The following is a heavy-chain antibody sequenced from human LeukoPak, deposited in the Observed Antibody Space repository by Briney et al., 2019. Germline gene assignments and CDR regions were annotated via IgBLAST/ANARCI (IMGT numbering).Heavy chain of an antibody. V-gene: IGHV4-34*01. CDR2: INQSGST. D-gene: IGHD2-2*01. CDR1: GGSFSGYY. Sequence: SEALSLTCAVYGGSFSGYYWSWIRQPPGKGLEWIGEINQSGSTNYNPSLKSRVTISVDTSKKQFSLRLSPVTAADTAVYYCAAGCSSTSCYWYYYTDVWGKGTTVTVSS. CDR3: AAGCSSTSCYWYYYTDV. J-gene: IGHJ6*03.